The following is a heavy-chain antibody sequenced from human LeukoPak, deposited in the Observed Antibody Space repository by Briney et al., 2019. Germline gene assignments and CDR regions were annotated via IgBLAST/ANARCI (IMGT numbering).Heavy chain of an antibody. D-gene: IGHD2-2*02. CDR1: AFTFSSNA. CDR2: PSGSGGSR. CDR3: AKGAVVVPAAIVDYFDY. V-gene: IGHV3-23*01. J-gene: IGHJ4*02. Sequence: GGSLRLSSAASAFTFSSNAMSRHAPAQGKGLEWVITPSGSGGSRYYADSVKGRFTISRDNSKNTLYLQMSSLRAEDTAVYYSAKGAVVVPAAIVDYFDYGGQGTLVTVSS.